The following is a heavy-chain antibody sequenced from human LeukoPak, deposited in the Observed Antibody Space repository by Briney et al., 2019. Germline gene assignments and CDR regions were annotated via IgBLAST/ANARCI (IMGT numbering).Heavy chain of an antibody. Sequence: ASVKVSCKASGGTFSSYAISWVRQAPGQGLEWMGGIIPIFGTANYAQKFQGRVTITADESTSTAYMELSSLRSEDTAVYYCARDPLLEWLLLGGTDTWFAPWAREPWSPSPQ. CDR1: GGTFSSYA. CDR2: IIPIFGTA. J-gene: IGHJ5*02. D-gene: IGHD3-3*01. V-gene: IGHV1-69*13. CDR3: ARDPLLEWLLLGGTDTWFAP.